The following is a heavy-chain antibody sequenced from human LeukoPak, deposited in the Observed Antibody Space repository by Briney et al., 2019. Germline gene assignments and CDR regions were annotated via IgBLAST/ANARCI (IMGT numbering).Heavy chain of an antibody. Sequence: PSETLSLTCTVSGGSISSYYWSWTRHPAGQGLEWIGRIYTSGSTNYNPSLKSRVTMSVDTAKNQSSLKLSSVTAADTAVYYCAREEPHIAVAEWGQGTLVTVSS. CDR2: IYTSGST. V-gene: IGHV4-4*07. D-gene: IGHD6-19*01. CDR1: GGSISSYY. CDR3: AREEPHIAVAE. J-gene: IGHJ4*02.